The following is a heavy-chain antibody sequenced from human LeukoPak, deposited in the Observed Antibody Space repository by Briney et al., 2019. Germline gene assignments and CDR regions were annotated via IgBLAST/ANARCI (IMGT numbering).Heavy chain of an antibody. Sequence: PSETLSLTCTVSGGSVSNGSYYWGWIRQPPGKGLEWIGSIYHSGSTYYNPSLKSRVIISVDTSKNQFSLKLRSVTAADTAVYYCARNSAVATSRSWFDPWGQGTLVTVSS. D-gene: IGHD6-19*01. V-gene: IGHV4-39*01. CDR3: ARNSAVATSRSWFDP. CDR1: GGSVSNGSYY. CDR2: IYHSGST. J-gene: IGHJ5*02.